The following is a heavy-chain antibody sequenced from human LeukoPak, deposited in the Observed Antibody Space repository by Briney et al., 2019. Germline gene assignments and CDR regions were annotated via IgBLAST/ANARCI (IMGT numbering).Heavy chain of an antibody. J-gene: IGHJ4*02. V-gene: IGHV4-61*02. D-gene: IGHD1-26*01. CDR2: IYTSGST. Sequence: PSQTLSLTCTVSGGSISSGSYYWSWIRQPAGKELQWIGRIYTSGSTNYNPSLKSRVTISVDTSKNQFSLKLSSVTAADTAVYYCARHKTVGWELLYLDYWGQGTLVTVSS. CDR1: GGSISSGSYY. CDR3: ARHKTVGWELLYLDY.